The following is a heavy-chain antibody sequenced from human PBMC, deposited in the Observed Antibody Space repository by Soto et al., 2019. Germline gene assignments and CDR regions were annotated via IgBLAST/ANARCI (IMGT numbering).Heavy chain of an antibody. J-gene: IGHJ3*02. CDR1: GGSISSGGYY. CDR2: IYYSGST. D-gene: IGHD3-9*01. CDR3: ARGAITHILGDAFDI. Sequence: SETLSLTCTVSGGSISSGGYYWSWIRQHPGKGLEWIGYIYYSGSTYYNPSLKSRVTISVDTSKNQFSLKLSSVTAADTAVYYCARGAITHILGDAFDIWGQGTMVTVSS. V-gene: IGHV4-31*03.